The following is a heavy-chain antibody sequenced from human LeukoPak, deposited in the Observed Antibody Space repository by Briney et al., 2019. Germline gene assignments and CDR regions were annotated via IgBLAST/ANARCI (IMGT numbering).Heavy chain of an antibody. CDR1: GFTFSDYY. CDR3: ARGPPSHTSYNYDRSSKMAFDI. D-gene: IGHD3-22*01. J-gene: IGHJ3*02. Sequence: GGSLRLSCAASGFTFSDYYMSWIRQAPGKGLEWVSYISSSGSTIYYADSVKGRYTISRDNAKNSLYLQMNSLRAEDTAVYYCARGPPSHTSYNYDRSSKMAFDIWGQGTMVTVSS. V-gene: IGHV3-11*01. CDR2: ISSSGSTI.